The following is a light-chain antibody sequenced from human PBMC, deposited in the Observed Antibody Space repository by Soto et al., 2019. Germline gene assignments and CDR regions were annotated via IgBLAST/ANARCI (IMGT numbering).Light chain of an antibody. CDR3: QQRSNLLT. J-gene: IGKJ4*01. Sequence: EIVMTHSPATLSVSPGERATLSCRASQSVSNNLAWYQQKPGQAPRLLIYGASTRATAIPARFSGSGSGTEFTLTISSLQSEDFAVYYCQQRSNLLTFGGGTKVEIK. CDR2: GAS. CDR1: QSVSNN. V-gene: IGKV3-15*01.